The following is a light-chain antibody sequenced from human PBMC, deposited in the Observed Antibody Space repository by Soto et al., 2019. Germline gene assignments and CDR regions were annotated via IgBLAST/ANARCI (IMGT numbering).Light chain of an antibody. CDR2: GNK. Sequence: QSVLTQPPSVSGAPGQIVTISCTGSSSNIGAGSDVHWYQQSPGRVPKLLVYGNKHRPSGVPDRFSASKSGTSASLAITGLQADDEADYYCQSYDNNLRGVLFGGGTKLTV. V-gene: IGLV1-40*01. CDR1: SSNIGAGSD. J-gene: IGLJ2*01. CDR3: QSYDNNLRGVL.